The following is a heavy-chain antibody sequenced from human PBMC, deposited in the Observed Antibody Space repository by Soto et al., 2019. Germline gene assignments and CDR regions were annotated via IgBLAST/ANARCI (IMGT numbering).Heavy chain of an antibody. CDR3: ARSPSTSTIGSFDI. D-gene: IGHD6-6*01. Sequence: VQLQESGPGLVKPSATLSLTCSVSGGAISAFYWNWIRQSAGTGLEWIGRIYASGHTTYNPSLECPVFMSVDTSKHQFALKLSSVRAADTAVYYCARSPSTSTIGSFDIWGKGRMVTVSS. V-gene: IGHV4-4*07. CDR1: GGAISAFY. CDR2: IYASGHT. J-gene: IGHJ3*02.